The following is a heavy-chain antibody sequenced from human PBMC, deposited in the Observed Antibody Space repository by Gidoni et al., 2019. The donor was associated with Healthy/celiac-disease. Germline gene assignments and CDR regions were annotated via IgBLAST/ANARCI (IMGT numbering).Heavy chain of an antibody. CDR3: ARPSSGDYADY. CDR1: GGSISSSSYY. V-gene: IGHV4-39*01. CDR2: IYYSGST. D-gene: IGHD6-6*01. Sequence: LQLQESGPGLVKPSETLSLTCTVSGGSISSSSYYWGWIRQPPGKGLEWIGSIYYSGSTYYNPSLKSRVTISVDTSKNQFSLKLSSVTAADTAVYYCARPSSGDYADYWGQGTLVTVSS. J-gene: IGHJ4*02.